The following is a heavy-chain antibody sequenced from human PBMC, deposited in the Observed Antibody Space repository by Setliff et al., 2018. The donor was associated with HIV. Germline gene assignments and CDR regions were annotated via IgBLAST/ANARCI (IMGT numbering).Heavy chain of an antibody. CDR2: ISESGDTI. CDR1: GFDFNNYE. J-gene: IGHJ5*01. CDR3: VRGGILLWFGEFS. V-gene: IGHV3-48*03. Sequence: PGESLKISCVGSGFDFNNYEMIWVRQAPGKGLEWISYISESGDTIYYADSVRGRFIISRDNDKNSLYLQMSSLGAEDTAVYYCVRGGILLWFGEFSWGQGTLVTVSS. D-gene: IGHD3-10*01.